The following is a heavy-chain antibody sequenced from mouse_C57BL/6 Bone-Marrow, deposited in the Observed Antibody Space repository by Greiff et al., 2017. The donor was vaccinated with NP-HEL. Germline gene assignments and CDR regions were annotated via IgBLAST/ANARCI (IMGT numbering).Heavy chain of an antibody. CDR2: IDPSDSYT. J-gene: IGHJ3*01. Sequence: QVQLQQPGAELVMPGASVKLSCKASGYTFTSYWMHWVKQRPGQGLEWIGEIDPSDSYTNYNQKFKGKSTLTVDKSSSTAYMQLSSLTSEDSAVYYCARGLKFADWGQGTLVTVSA. V-gene: IGHV1-69*01. CDR3: ARGLKFAD. D-gene: IGHD2-4*01. CDR1: GYTFTSYW.